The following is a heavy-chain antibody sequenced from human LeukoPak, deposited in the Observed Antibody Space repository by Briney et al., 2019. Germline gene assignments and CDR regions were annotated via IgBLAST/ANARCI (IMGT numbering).Heavy chain of an antibody. CDR1: GYTFIGYY. D-gene: IGHD2-2*02. Sequence: ASVKVSCKGSGYTFIGYYIHWVRQAPGQRPEWMGWINPNTGGTNYAQNFQGRVTMTRDTSIRTAYMELRRLRSDDTAVYYCARGPYCSSASCYIGLGYYYYYMDVWGKGTTVTVS. CDR3: ARGPYCSSASCYIGLGYYYYYMDV. V-gene: IGHV1-2*02. J-gene: IGHJ6*03. CDR2: INPNTGGT.